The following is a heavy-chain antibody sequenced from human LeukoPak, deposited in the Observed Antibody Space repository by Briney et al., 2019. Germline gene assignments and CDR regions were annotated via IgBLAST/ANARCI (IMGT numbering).Heavy chain of an antibody. CDR1: GGSFSGYY. V-gene: IGHV4-34*01. D-gene: IGHD6-19*01. J-gene: IGHJ4*02. CDR3: ARGQRYSSGWYYFDY. Sequence: PSETLSLTCAVYGGSFSGYYWSWIRQPPGKGLEWIGEINHSGSTNYNPSLKSRVTISVDTSKDQFSLKLSCVTAADTAVYYCARGQRYSSGWYYFDYWGQGTLVTVSS. CDR2: INHSGST.